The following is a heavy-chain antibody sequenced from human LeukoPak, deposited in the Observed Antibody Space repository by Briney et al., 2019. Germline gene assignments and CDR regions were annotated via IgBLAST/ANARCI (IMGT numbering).Heavy chain of an antibody. Sequence: ASVKVSFTSSVYTFTIYDINWVRQATGQGLEWMGWMNPNSGNTGYAQKFQGRVTITRNTSISTAYMELSSLRSEDTAVYYCARAGGPAVTTYYFDYWGQGTLVTVSS. V-gene: IGHV1-8*03. D-gene: IGHD4-17*01. CDR2: MNPNSGNT. CDR3: ARAGGPAVTTYYFDY. CDR1: VYTFTIYD. J-gene: IGHJ4*02.